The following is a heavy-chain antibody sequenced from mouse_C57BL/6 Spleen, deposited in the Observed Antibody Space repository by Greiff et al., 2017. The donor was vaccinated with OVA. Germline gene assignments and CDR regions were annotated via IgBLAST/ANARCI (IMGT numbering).Heavy chain of an antibody. CDR3: ARSLDGYFDY. J-gene: IGHJ2*01. CDR1: GYAFTNYL. V-gene: IGHV1-54*01. CDR2: INPGSGGT. D-gene: IGHD2-3*01. Sequence: VQRVESGAELVRPGTSVKVSCKASGYAFTNYLIEWVKQRPGQGLEWIGVINPGSGGTNYNEKFKGKATLTADKSSSTAYMQLSSLTSEDSAVYFCARSLDGYFDYWGQGTTLTVSS.